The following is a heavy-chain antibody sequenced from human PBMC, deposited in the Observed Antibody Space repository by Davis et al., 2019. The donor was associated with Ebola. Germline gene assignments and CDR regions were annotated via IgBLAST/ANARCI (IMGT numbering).Heavy chain of an antibody. CDR3: ARDQLGVVPAAINYYYYMDV. J-gene: IGHJ6*03. V-gene: IGHV4-4*07. CDR2: IYTSGST. Sequence: SETLSLTCTVSGGSISSYYWSWIRQPAGKGLEWIGRIYTSGSTNYNPSLKSRVTMSVDTSKNQFSLKLSSVTAADTAVYYCARDQLGVVPAAINYYYYMDVWGKGTTVTVSS. D-gene: IGHD2-2*01. CDR1: GGSISSYY.